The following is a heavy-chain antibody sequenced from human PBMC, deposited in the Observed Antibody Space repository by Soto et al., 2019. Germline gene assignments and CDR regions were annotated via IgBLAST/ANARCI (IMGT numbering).Heavy chain of an antibody. CDR1: GDSVTNYY. J-gene: IGHJ4*02. V-gene: IGHV4-59*02. Sequence: QVQLQESGPGLVKPSETLSLTCSVSGDSVTNYYWTWIRQPPGRGLDWIGYIHHSGRITYNPSLSSRVTMSIDTPKNVFSLKLSSVTAADTAVYYCARLKLADTGDYGEFDYWGQGALVAVAS. D-gene: IGHD3-9*01. CDR2: IHHSGRI. CDR3: ARLKLADTGDYGEFDY.